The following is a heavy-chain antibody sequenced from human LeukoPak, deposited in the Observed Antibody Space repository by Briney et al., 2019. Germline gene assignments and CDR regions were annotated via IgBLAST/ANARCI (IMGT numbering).Heavy chain of an antibody. CDR2: ISAYNGNT. V-gene: IGHV1-18*04. D-gene: IGHD3-9*01. CDR1: GYTFTSYS. J-gene: IGHJ3*02. Sequence: GASVKVSCKASGYTFTSYSISWVRQAPGRGLEWMGWISAYNGNTNYAQKLQGRVTMTTDTSTSTAYMELRSLRSDDTAVYYCARAAGNYDILTGYTSSAFDIWGQGTMVTVSS. CDR3: ARAAGNYDILTGYTSSAFDI.